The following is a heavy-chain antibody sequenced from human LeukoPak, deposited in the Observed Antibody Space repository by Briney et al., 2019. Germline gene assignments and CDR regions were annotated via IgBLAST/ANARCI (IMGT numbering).Heavy chain of an antibody. Sequence: PSQTLSLTCTVSGGSISSGSYYWSWIRQPAGTGLEWIRRIYTSGSTNYNPSLKSRVTISVDTSKNQFSLKLSSVTAADTAVYYCARFSITMVRGVNTVFDYWGQGTLVTVSS. J-gene: IGHJ4*02. CDR3: ARFSITMVRGVNTVFDY. D-gene: IGHD3-10*01. CDR1: GGSISSGSYY. CDR2: IYTSGST. V-gene: IGHV4-61*02.